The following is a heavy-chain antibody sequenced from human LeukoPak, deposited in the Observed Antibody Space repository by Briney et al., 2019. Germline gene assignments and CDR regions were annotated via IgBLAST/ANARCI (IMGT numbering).Heavy chain of an antibody. J-gene: IGHJ6*03. D-gene: IGHD4-17*01. CDR3: ARALVTTDSYYMDV. Sequence: ASVKVSCKASGGTLSSYAISWVRQAPGQGLEWMGGIIPIFGTANYAQRFQGRVTVTADKSTSTAYMELSSLRSDDTAVYYCARALVTTDSYYMDVWGKGTTVTVSS. CDR2: IIPIFGTA. CDR1: GGTLSSYA. V-gene: IGHV1-69*06.